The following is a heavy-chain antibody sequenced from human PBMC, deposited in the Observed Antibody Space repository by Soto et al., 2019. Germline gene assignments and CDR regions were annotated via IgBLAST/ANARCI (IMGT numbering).Heavy chain of an antibody. V-gene: IGHV3-7*01. CDR1: GFTFGSYS. J-gene: IGHJ4*01. Sequence: EVQLVESGGGVVKPGGSLRLSCAASGFTFGSYSTSWVRQAPGKGREWLATIKLDAREKKSVDSVQGRFTLSRDNAKNSLYLHMDSLRAEDTAVYYGARDSGDCSGVYVCHYLDYLGHGTLVTVSS. CDR3: ARDSGDCSGVYVCHYLDY. CDR2: IKLDAREK. D-gene: IGHD3-10*02.